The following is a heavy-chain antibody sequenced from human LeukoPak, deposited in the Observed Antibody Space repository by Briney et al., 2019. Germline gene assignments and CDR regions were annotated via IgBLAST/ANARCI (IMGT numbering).Heavy chain of an antibody. D-gene: IGHD3-10*01. V-gene: IGHV4-39*01. CDR1: GGSISSSSYY. CDR2: IYYSGST. CDR3: ARGLLFLRGYYYGSGIVGFDY. J-gene: IGHJ4*02. Sequence: PSETLSLTCTVSGGSISSSSYYWGWIRQPPGKGLEWIGSIYYSGSTYYNPSLKSRVTISVDTSKNQFSLKLSSVTAADTAVYYCARGLLFLRGYYYGSGIVGFDYWGQGTLVTVSS.